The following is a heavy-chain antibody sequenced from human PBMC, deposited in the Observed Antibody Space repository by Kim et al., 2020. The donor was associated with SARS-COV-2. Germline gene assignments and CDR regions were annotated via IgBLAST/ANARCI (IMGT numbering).Heavy chain of an antibody. J-gene: IGHJ4*02. CDR2: INHSGST. V-gene: IGHV4-34*01. Sequence: SETLSLTCAVYGGSFSGYYWSWIRQPPGKGLEWIGEINHSGSTNYNPSLKSRVTISVDTSKNQFSLKLSSVTAADTAVYYCARKAGLRFGELLYVSGRGPNFDYWGQGTLVTVSS. D-gene: IGHD3-10*01. CDR3: ARKAGLRFGELLYVSGRGPNFDY. CDR1: GGSFSGYY.